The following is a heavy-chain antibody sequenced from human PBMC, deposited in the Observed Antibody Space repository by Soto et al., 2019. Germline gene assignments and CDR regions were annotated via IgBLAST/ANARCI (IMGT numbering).Heavy chain of an antibody. V-gene: IGHV3-23*01. CDR3: ARGSSAGKGSPPDF. D-gene: IGHD6-13*01. CDR2: ISGSGGST. Sequence: EMQLLESGGGLVQPGGSLRLSCAASGFTFSSFAMSWVRQAPGKGLEWVSAISGSGGSTYSADSVKGRFTISRDNSKNTLYLQMSSLRAEDTAVYYCARGSSAGKGSPPDFWGQGSLVTVSS. J-gene: IGHJ4*02. CDR1: GFTFSSFA.